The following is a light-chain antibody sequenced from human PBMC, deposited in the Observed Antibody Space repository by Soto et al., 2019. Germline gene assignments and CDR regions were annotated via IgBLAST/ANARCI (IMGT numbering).Light chain of an antibody. Sequence: AIQLTQSPSSLSASVGDRVTITCRASQGISSALAWYQQKPGKAPKLLIYDASSLESGVPSRFSGSGSGTDFNLTISSLQPEAFATYYCQQFNSYPFFGPGTKVDIK. J-gene: IGKJ3*01. CDR1: QGISSA. CDR2: DAS. V-gene: IGKV1-13*02. CDR3: QQFNSYPF.